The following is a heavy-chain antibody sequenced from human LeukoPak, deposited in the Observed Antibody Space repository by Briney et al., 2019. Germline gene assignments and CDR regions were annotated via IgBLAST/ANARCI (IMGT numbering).Heavy chain of an antibody. CDR2: ISGSGSAI. CDR1: GFTFSSYE. V-gene: IGHV3-48*03. CDR3: VRDVKAVPSATTIFGLVQNWFDS. J-gene: IGHJ5*01. D-gene: IGHD3-3*01. Sequence: GGSLRLSCAASGFTFSSYEMNWVRQAPGKGLEWLSYISGSGSAIDYADSVKGRFTISRDNAKKSLYLQMNSLRAVDTAVYFCVRDVKAVPSATTIFGLVQNWFDSWGQGTLVTVSS.